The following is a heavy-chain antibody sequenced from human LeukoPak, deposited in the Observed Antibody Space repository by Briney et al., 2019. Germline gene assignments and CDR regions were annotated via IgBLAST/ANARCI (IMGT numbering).Heavy chain of an antibody. Sequence: TGGSLRLSCAASGFTFSSYSMNWVRQAPGKGLEWVSSISSSSSYIYYADSVKGRFTISRDNAKNSLYLQMNSLRAEDTAVYYCARDRLVVVVAAATGGYYYGMDVWGQGTTVTVSS. V-gene: IGHV3-21*01. D-gene: IGHD2-15*01. J-gene: IGHJ6*02. CDR1: GFTFSSYS. CDR2: ISSSSSYI. CDR3: ARDRLVVVVAAATGGYYYGMDV.